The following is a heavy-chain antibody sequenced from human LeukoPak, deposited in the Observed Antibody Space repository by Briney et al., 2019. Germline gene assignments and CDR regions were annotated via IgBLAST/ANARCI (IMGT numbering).Heavy chain of an antibody. CDR2: IYYSGST. V-gene: IGHV4-39*01. Sequence: PSETLSLTCTVSGGSISSSNYYWGWIRQPPGKGLEWIGSIYYSGSTYYNPSLKSRVTISVDTSKNQFSLKLSPVTAADTAVYYCARRFVRATFDYWGQGTLVTVSS. CDR3: ARRFVRATFDY. D-gene: IGHD4-17*01. CDR1: GGSISSSNYY. J-gene: IGHJ4*02.